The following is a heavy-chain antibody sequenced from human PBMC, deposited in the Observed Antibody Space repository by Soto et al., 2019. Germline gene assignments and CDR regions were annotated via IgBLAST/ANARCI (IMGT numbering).Heavy chain of an antibody. D-gene: IGHD2-2*01. CDR3: ARMIVVVPAARSGWFDP. J-gene: IGHJ5*02. V-gene: IGHV4-59*01. Sequence: SETLSLTCTVSGGSISSYYWSWIRQPPGKGLEWIGYIYYSGSTNYNPSLKSRVTISVDTSKNQFSLKLSSVTAADTAVYYCARMIVVVPAARSGWFDPWGQGTLVTFSS. CDR1: GGSISSYY. CDR2: IYYSGST.